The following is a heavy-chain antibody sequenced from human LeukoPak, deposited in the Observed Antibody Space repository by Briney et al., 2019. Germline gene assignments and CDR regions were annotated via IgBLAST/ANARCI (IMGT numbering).Heavy chain of an antibody. V-gene: IGHV4-34*01. CDR2: INHSGST. CDR3: ARGGREAAAGTTTNYYYYYYMDV. D-gene: IGHD6-13*01. CDR1: GGSLSGYY. Sequence: PSETLSLTCAVYGGSLSGYYWSWIRQPPGKGLEWIGEINHSGSTNYNPSLKSRVTISVDTSKNQFSLKLSSVTAADTAVYYCARGGREAAAGTTTNYYYYYYMDVWGKGTTVTISS. J-gene: IGHJ6*03.